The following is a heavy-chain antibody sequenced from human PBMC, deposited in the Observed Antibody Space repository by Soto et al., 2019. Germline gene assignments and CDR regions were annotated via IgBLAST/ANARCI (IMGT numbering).Heavy chain of an antibody. Sequence: QVQLQESGPGLVKPSETRSLTCTVSGGSISSYYWSWIRQPPGKGLEWIGYIYYSGSTNYNPSLKSRVTISVDTAKNQFSLKLSSVSAADTAVDYCARGFSGRYALFDYWGQGTLVTVSS. V-gene: IGHV4-59*01. CDR1: GGSISSYY. CDR2: IYYSGST. D-gene: IGHD2-2*01. CDR3: ARGFSGRYALFDY. J-gene: IGHJ4*02.